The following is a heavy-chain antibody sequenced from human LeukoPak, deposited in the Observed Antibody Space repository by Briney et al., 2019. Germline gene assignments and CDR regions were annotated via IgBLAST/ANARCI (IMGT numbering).Heavy chain of an antibody. CDR2: IYYSGST. J-gene: IGHJ4*02. V-gene: IGHV4-59*01. Sequence: TSETLSLTCTVSGGSISSYYWSWIRQTPGKGLEWIGYIYYSGSTNYNPSLKSRVTISVDTSKNQFSLKLSSVTAADTAVYYCARLDGYNFLDYWGQGTLVTVSS. CDR3: ARLDGYNFLDY. D-gene: IGHD5-24*01. CDR1: GGSISSYY.